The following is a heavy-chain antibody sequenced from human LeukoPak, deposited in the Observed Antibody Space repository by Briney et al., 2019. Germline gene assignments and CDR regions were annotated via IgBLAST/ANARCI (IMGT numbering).Heavy chain of an antibody. Sequence: SETLSLTCGVSGTSFSSYYWSWIRQTPGKGLEWIGEVNHSGYTNMNPSLKSRVTISVDTSKNQFSLMLTSVTAADTAVYFCARMTTGHDYWGQGTLVTVSS. CDR2: VNHSGYT. D-gene: IGHD4-17*01. J-gene: IGHJ4*02. CDR1: GTSFSSYY. V-gene: IGHV4-34*01. CDR3: ARMTTGHDY.